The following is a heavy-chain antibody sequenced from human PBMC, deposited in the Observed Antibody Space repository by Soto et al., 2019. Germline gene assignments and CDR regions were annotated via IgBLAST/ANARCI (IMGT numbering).Heavy chain of an antibody. J-gene: IGHJ4*02. CDR2: MNPNSGNT. CDR1: GYTFTSYG. Sequence: ASVKVSCKAAGYTFTSYGISWVRQAPGQGLEWMGWMNPNSGNTGYAQKFQGRVTMTRNTSISTAYMELSSLRSEDTAVYYCARGYYYGSGSSPDYWGQGTLVTVSS. V-gene: IGHV1-8*02. CDR3: ARGYYYGSGSSPDY. D-gene: IGHD3-10*01.